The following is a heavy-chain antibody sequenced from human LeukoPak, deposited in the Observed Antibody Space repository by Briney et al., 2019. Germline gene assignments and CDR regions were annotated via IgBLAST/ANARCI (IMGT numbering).Heavy chain of an antibody. Sequence: GESLKISCQGSGHSFTTYWIGWVRQMPGKGLEWMGIIYLGDSNTKYSPSFQGQVTISADKSISTAYLQWSSLKASDTAMYYCARRSSIAAPLFDYWGQGTLVTVSS. CDR3: ARRSSIAAPLFDY. CDR2: IYLGDSNT. V-gene: IGHV5-51*01. CDR1: GHSFTTYW. J-gene: IGHJ4*02. D-gene: IGHD6-6*01.